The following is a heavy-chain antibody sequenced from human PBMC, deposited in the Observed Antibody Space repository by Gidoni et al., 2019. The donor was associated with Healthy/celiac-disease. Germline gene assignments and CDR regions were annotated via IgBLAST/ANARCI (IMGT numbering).Heavy chain of an antibody. V-gene: IGHV3-30-3*01. CDR3: ARDPDWSKFYGMDV. D-gene: IGHD3-3*01. Sequence: QVQLVESGGGVVQPGRSLRLSCAASGFTFSSYAMHWVRQAPGKGLGWVAVISYDGSNKYYADSVKGRFTISRDNSKNTLYLQMNSLRAEDTAVYYCARDPDWSKFYGMDVWGQGTTVTVSS. J-gene: IGHJ6*02. CDR2: ISYDGSNK. CDR1: GFTFSSYA.